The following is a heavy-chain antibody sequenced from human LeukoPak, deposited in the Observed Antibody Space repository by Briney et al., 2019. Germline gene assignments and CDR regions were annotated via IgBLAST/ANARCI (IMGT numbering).Heavy chain of an antibody. CDR1: GFTFSRYW. J-gene: IGHJ1*01. V-gene: IGHV3-74*01. CDR3: ARAPAEIGGYYPEYFRH. D-gene: IGHD3-22*01. CDR2: IKSDGST. Sequence: GGSLRLSCAASGFTFSRYWMHWVRQAPGEGLVWVSRIKSDGSTNYADSVKGRFTISRDNAKNTVSLQMNSLRAEDTGVYYCARAPAEIGGYYPEYFRHWGQGTLVTVSS.